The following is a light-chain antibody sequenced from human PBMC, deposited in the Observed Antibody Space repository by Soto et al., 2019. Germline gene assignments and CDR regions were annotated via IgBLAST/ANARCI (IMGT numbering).Light chain of an antibody. CDR1: QSISSW. J-gene: IGKJ1*01. Sequence: DIQMTQSPSALSASVGDRATITCRASQSISSWLAWYQQKPGKAPKLLIYKASSLESGVPPRFSGSGSGTEFTLTISSLQPDDFATYYCQQYNSYSWTFGQGTKVDIK. V-gene: IGKV1-5*03. CDR3: QQYNSYSWT. CDR2: KAS.